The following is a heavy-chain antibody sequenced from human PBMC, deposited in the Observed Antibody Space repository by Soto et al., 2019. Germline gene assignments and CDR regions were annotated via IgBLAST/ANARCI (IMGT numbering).Heavy chain of an antibody. CDR2: IYYSGST. J-gene: IGHJ6*02. V-gene: IGHV4-31*03. Sequence: QVQLQESGPGLVKPSQTLSLTCTVSGGSISSGGYYWSWIRQHPGKGLEWIGYIYYSGSTYYNPSLNGRVTISVYTPKNEFSRKLSSVTAADTAVYYCARGYCSSTSCYLGGGGYGMDVWGQGTTVTVSS. D-gene: IGHD2-2*01. CDR3: ARGYCSSTSCYLGGGGYGMDV. CDR1: GGSISSGGYY.